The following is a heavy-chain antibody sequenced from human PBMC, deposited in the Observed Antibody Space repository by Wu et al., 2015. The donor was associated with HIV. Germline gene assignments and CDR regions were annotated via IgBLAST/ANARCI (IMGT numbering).Heavy chain of an antibody. Sequence: QAHLVQSGAEVKKSGASVKVSCKASGYTFTTYDINWVRQATGQGLEWMGWMNPNNDNTGYAPRFQGRVAMTRNTSIGTVYMELTSLRSDDTAVYYCARGLKGGASDVWGQGTLVTVSS. CDR2: MNPNNDNT. D-gene: IGHD4/OR15-4a*01. V-gene: IGHV1-8*02. CDR1: GYTFTTYD. CDR3: ARGLKGGASDV. J-gene: IGHJ4*02.